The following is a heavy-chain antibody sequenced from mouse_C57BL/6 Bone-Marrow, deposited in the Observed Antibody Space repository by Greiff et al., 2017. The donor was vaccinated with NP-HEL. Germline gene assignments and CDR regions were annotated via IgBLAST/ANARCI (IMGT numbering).Heavy chain of an antibody. CDR2: ISDGGSYT. J-gene: IGHJ3*01. Sequence: DVKLQESGGGLVKPGGSLKLSCAASGFTFSSYAMSWVRQTPEKRLEWVATISDGGSYTYYPDNVKGRFTISRDNAKNNLYLQMSHLKSEDTAMYYCARGYYYGSSYGFAYWGQGTLVTVSA. D-gene: IGHD1-1*01. CDR1: GFTFSSYA. V-gene: IGHV5-4*03. CDR3: ARGYYYGSSYGFAY.